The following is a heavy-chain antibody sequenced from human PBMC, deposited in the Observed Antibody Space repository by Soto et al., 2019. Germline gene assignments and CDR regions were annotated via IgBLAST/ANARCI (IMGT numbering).Heavy chain of an antibody. CDR3: ASSIAARRVYFDY. J-gene: IGHJ4*02. CDR1: GGSISSGGYY. Sequence: LSLTCTVSGGSISSGGYYWSWIRQHPGRGLEWIGYIYYSGSTYYNPSLKSRVTISVDTSKNQFSLKLSSVTAADTAVYYCASSIAARRVYFDYWGQGTLVTVSS. D-gene: IGHD6-6*01. CDR2: IYYSGST. V-gene: IGHV4-31*03.